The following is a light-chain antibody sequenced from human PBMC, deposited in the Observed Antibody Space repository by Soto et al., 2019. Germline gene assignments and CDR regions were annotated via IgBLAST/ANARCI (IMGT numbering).Light chain of an antibody. Sequence: QSVLTQPPSASGSPGQSVTISCTGTSSDVGGYNYVSWYQQYPGKVPKLMVYEVNKRPSGVPDRFSGSKSGNTASLTVSGLQADDAADYYCTSYAGGNNVFGTGTKVTVL. CDR1: SSDVGGYNY. CDR2: EVN. CDR3: TSYAGGNNV. J-gene: IGLJ1*01. V-gene: IGLV2-8*01.